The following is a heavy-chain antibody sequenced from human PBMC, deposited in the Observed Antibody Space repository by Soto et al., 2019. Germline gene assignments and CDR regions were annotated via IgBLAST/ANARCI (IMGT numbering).Heavy chain of an antibody. Sequence: VASVKVSCKASGYIFTNYYIHWVRQAPGQGLEWMAIINPLPTSGSTSYAQKFQGRVTVTRDTSTSTVYMELSSLRSEDTAVYYCARVDLSSTSWSSFDPWGQGTLVTVSS. CDR3: ARVDLSSTSWSSFDP. CDR1: GYIFTNYY. D-gene: IGHD2-2*01. CDR2: INPLPTSGST. J-gene: IGHJ5*02. V-gene: IGHV1-46*01.